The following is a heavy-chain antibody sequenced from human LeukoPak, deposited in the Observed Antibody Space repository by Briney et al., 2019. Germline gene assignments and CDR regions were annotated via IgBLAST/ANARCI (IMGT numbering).Heavy chain of an antibody. CDR3: IRVPY. J-gene: IGHJ4*02. Sequence: GGSLRLSCAASGFTFSSYSMNWVGQPPGKGLEWFSRISSDGSNTNYADSVKGRFTISRDNAKNTLYLQMNSLRAEDTAVYYCIRVPYWGQGALVTVSS. CDR1: GFTFSSYS. V-gene: IGHV3-74*01. CDR2: ISSDGSNT.